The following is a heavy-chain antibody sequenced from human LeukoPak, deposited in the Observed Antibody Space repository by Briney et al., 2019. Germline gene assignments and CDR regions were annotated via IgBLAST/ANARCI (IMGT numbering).Heavy chain of an antibody. V-gene: IGHV1-8*01. J-gene: IGHJ4*02. CDR2: MNPNSGNT. CDR3: ARGYIAAADTFDY. Sequence: ASVTVSCKASGYTFTSYDINWVRQATGQGLEWMGWMNPNSGNTGYAQKFQGRVTMTRNTSISTAYMELSSLRSEDTAVYYCARGYIAAADTFDYWGQGTLVTVSS. CDR1: GYTFTSYD. D-gene: IGHD6-13*01.